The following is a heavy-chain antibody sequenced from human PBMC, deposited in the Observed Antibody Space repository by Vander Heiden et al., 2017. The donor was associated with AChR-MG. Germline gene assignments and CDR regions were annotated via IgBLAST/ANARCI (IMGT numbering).Heavy chain of an antibody. CDR2: IIPIFGTA. V-gene: IGHV1-69*01. J-gene: IGHJ4*02. CDR3: AGSRAAAGTGYYFDY. D-gene: IGHD6-13*01. Sequence: SSVKVSCKASGGTFSSYAISWVRQAPGQGLEWMGGIIPIFGTANYAQKFQGRVTITADESTSTAYMELSSLRSEDTAVYYCAGSRAAAGTGYYFDYWGQGTLVTVSS. CDR1: GGTFSSYA.